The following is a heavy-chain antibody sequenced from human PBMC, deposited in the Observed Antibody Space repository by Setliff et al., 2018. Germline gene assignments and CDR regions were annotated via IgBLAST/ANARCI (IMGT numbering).Heavy chain of an antibody. V-gene: IGHV1-3*01. CDR1: GYTFTSYA. CDR2: INAGNGNT. CDR3: ARGLAYCGGDCFLRTGFDY. J-gene: IGHJ4*02. Sequence: ASVKVSCKASGYTFTSYAMHWVRQAPGQRLEWMGWINAGNGNTKYSQKFQGRVTITRDTSASTAYMELSSLRSEDTAVYYCARGLAYCGGDCFLRTGFDYWGQGTL. D-gene: IGHD2-21*02.